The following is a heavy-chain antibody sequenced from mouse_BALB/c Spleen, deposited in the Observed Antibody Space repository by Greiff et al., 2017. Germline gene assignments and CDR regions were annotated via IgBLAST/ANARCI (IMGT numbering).Heavy chain of an antibody. V-gene: IGHV1-69*02. D-gene: IGHD3-1*01. CDR3: ARGGSSGSPYAMDY. CDR1: GYTFTRYW. CDR2: IDPSDSYT. J-gene: IGHJ4*01. Sequence: QVQLQQPGAELVKPGASVKLSCKASGYTFTRYWMHWVKQRPGQGLEWIGEIDPSDSYTNYNQKFKGKATLTVDKSSSTAYMQLSSLTSEDSAVYYCARGGSSGSPYAMDYWGQGTSVTVSS.